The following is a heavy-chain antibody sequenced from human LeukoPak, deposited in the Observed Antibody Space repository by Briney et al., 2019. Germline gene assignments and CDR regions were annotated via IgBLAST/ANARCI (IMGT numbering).Heavy chain of an antibody. Sequence: GGSLRLSCAASGFTFSSYAMHWVRQAPGKGLEWVTIISFDGSNKYYADSVRGRFTISRDNSKNTLYLQMKSLRAEDTALYYCARSTLGYYYDSSGYHDAFDIWGQGTMVTVSS. CDR1: GFTFSSYA. CDR2: ISFDGSNK. V-gene: IGHV3-30*04. CDR3: ARSTLGYYYDSSGYHDAFDI. J-gene: IGHJ3*02. D-gene: IGHD3-22*01.